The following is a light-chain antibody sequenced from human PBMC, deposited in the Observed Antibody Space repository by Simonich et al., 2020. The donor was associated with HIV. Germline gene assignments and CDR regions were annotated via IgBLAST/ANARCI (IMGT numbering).Light chain of an antibody. Sequence: EIVMTQSPATLSVSPGERATFSCRASQSVPNNLAWYHQKPGQAPRLLIYGASTRANGIPVRVSGRGSGTEFTLTISSLQSEDFAVYYCQQYHLWPPLTFGGGTKVEIK. CDR1: QSVPNN. CDR3: QQYHLWPPLT. CDR2: GAS. J-gene: IGKJ4*01. V-gene: IGKV3-15*01.